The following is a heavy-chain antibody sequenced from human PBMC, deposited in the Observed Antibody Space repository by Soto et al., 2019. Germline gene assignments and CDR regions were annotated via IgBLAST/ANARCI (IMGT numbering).Heavy chain of an antibody. D-gene: IGHD3-22*01. CDR1: GFTFSSYE. CDR3: ARDGHYYDSSGYYVY. Sequence: GVLRLSCAASGFTFSSYEMNWVRQAPGKGLEWVSYISSSGSTIYYADSVKGRFTISRDNAKNSLYLQMNSLRAEDTAVYYCARDGHYYDSSGYYVYWGQGTLVTVSS. J-gene: IGHJ4*02. V-gene: IGHV3-48*03. CDR2: ISSSGSTI.